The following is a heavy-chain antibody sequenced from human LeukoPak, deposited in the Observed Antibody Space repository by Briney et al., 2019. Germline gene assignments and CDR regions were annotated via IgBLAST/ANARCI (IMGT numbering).Heavy chain of an antibody. Sequence: GGSLRLSCAASGFTFSSYSMNWVRQAPGKGLEWASSISSSSSYIYYADSVKGRFTISRDNAKNSLYLQMNSLRAEDTAVYYCARSIVGATNDAFDIWGQGTKVTVSS. V-gene: IGHV3-21*01. CDR3: ARSIVGATNDAFDI. J-gene: IGHJ3*02. CDR2: ISSSSSYI. CDR1: GFTFSSYS. D-gene: IGHD1-26*01.